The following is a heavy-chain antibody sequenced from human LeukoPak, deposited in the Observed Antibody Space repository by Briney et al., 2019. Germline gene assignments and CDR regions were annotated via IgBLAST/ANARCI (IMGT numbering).Heavy chain of an antibody. CDR3: ARAPYSGSFYFDY. V-gene: IGHV1-2*02. CDR2: INPNSGGT. D-gene: IGHD1-26*01. CDR1: GYTFTGYY. Sequence: ASVKVSCKASGYTFTGYYMHWVRQAPGQGLEWMGWINPNSGGTNYAQKFQGRVTMTRDTSISTAYMELSRLRSDDTAVYYCARAPYSGSFYFDYWGQGTLVTVSS. J-gene: IGHJ4*02.